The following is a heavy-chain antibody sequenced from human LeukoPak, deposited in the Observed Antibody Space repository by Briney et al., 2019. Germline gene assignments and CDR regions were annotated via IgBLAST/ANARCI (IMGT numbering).Heavy chain of an antibody. Sequence: GGSLRLSCAASGFTFSSYGMSWVRQAPGKGLEWVSGIRAGGDNTYYADSVKGRFTISRDNSKNTLYLQMNSLRAEDTAVYYCAKGMVRGVILKGFDFWGQGTLVTVSS. CDR3: AKGMVRGVILKGFDF. J-gene: IGHJ4*02. V-gene: IGHV3-23*01. CDR2: IRAGGDNT. CDR1: GFTFSSYG. D-gene: IGHD3-10*01.